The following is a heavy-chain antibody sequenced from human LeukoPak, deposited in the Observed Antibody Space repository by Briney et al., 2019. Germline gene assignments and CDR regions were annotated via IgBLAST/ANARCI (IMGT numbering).Heavy chain of an antibody. J-gene: IGHJ4*02. CDR2: IHYTGSA. Sequence: SETLSLTCTVSGGSLSSYYWTWIRQPPGKGLEWIGYIHYTGSANYNPSLKSRVTISVDTSKRQLSLKLTSVTAADTAVYYCARGGGNYYDSSGYFYVDYWGQGTLVTVSS. CDR3: ARGGGNYYDSSGYFYVDY. D-gene: IGHD3-22*01. V-gene: IGHV4-59*01. CDR1: GGSLSSYY.